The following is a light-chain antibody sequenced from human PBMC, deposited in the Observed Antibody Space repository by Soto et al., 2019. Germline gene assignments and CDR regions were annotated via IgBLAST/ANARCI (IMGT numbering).Light chain of an antibody. V-gene: IGKV3-15*01. CDR1: QSVGSSH. Sequence: EIVLTQSPGTLSLSPGERATLSCRASQSVGSSHLAWYQQKPGQAPRLLIFTASTRATGIPARFSGSGSGTEFSLTITSLQSEDFALYYCQQYNNRPPWTFGQGTKVDIK. CDR2: TAS. CDR3: QQYNNRPPWT. J-gene: IGKJ1*01.